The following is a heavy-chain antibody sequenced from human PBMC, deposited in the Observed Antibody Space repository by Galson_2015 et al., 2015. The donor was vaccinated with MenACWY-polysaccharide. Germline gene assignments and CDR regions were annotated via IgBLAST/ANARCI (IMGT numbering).Heavy chain of an antibody. Sequence: SLRLSCAASGFTFSSYSMNWVRQAPGRGLEWVSSISSSRTSINYADSVKGRFTISRDNAKNSLYLQMNSLRAEDTAVYYCTRDEKYCPGDICSPLDSGGQGTLVTVSS. CDR3: TRDEKYCPGDICSPLDS. D-gene: IGHD2-8*02. V-gene: IGHV3-21*01. CDR1: GFTFSSYS. CDR2: ISSSRTSI. J-gene: IGHJ4*02.